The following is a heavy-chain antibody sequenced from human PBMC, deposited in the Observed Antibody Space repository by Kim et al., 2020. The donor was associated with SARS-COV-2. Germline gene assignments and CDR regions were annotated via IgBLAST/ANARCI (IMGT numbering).Heavy chain of an antibody. CDR3: GKDEDSTFQGIYDL. J-gene: IGHJ5*02. V-gene: IGHV3-23*01. D-gene: IGHD1-26*01. CDR1: EFVFPSFT. CDR2: ISSDGDKT. Sequence: GGSLRLSCTASEFVFPSFTMGWVRQAPGKGLEWVSTISSDGDKTYYLDSVKGRFTISRDNSKNTLFLQMNSLTVADTALYYCGKDEDSTFQGIYDLWGQGTQVTVSS.